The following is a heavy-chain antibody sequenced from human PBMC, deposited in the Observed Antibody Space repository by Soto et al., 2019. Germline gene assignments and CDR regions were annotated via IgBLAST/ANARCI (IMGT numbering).Heavy chain of an antibody. Sequence: QVQLQESGPGLVKPSQTLSLTCTVSGGSISSGDYYWSWIRQPPGKGLGWIGYIYYSGSTYYNPPLKSRVTLSAAPSTHQFSLKLSSVPAADPAVYYCAGFLRRSLLLGMAVWGQGTTVTVS. CDR1: GGSISSGDYY. CDR3: AGFLRRSLLLGMAV. J-gene: IGHJ6*02. CDR2: IYYSGST. V-gene: IGHV4-30-4*01. D-gene: IGHD2-15*01.